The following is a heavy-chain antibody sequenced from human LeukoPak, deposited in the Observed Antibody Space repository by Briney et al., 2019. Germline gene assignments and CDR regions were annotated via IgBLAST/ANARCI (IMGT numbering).Heavy chain of an antibody. CDR1: GFTFRSHS. D-gene: IGHD3-3*01. CDR2: ISASGDTT. Sequence: PGGSLRLSYATSGFTFRSHSFNWVRQAPGKGLEWVSWISASGDTTYYADSVKGRFTISRDNARNSLYLQMHSLRAEDTAIYYCARVARLFWSGYYDPPGAFDFWGQGALVTVSS. V-gene: IGHV3-21*01. CDR3: ARVARLFWSGYYDPPGAFDF. J-gene: IGHJ4*02.